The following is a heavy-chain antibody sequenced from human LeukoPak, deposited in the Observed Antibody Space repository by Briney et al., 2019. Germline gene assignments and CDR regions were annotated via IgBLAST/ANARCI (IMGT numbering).Heavy chain of an antibody. D-gene: IGHD2-2*02. CDR2: IYHSGST. J-gene: IGHJ4*02. Sequence: PSETLSLTCAVSGYSISSGYYWDWIRQPPGKGLEWIGSIYHSGSTYYNPSLKSRVTISVDTSKNQFSLKVSSVTAADTAVYHCARVPLYTNSDNRGFDYWGQGALVTVSS. V-gene: IGHV4-38-2*01. CDR1: GYSISSGYY. CDR3: ARVPLYTNSDNRGFDY.